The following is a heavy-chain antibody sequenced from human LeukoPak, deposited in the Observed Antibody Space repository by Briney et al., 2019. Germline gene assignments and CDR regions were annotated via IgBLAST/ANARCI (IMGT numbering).Heavy chain of an antibody. CDR2: INPNSGGT. Sequence: ASLKLSCKASGYTFTGYYMHWVRQAPGQGLEWMGWINPNSGGTNYAQKFQGRVTMTRDTAISTPYMELSRLRSDDTAVYYCARGRFLVWSSYYFDYWGQGTLVTVSS. D-gene: IGHD3-3*01. CDR3: ARGRFLVWSSYYFDY. CDR1: GYTFTGYY. J-gene: IGHJ4*02. V-gene: IGHV1-2*02.